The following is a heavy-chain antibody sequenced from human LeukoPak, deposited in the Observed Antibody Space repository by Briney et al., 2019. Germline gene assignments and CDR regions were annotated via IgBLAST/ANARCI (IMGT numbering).Heavy chain of an antibody. D-gene: IGHD6-19*01. CDR3: AKESWGSGWYDY. V-gene: IGHV3-23*01. J-gene: IGHJ4*02. CDR1: GFTFSSYA. CDR2: ISGSGGST. Sequence: GGSLRLSCAASGFTFSSYAMSWVRQAPGRGLEWVSAISGSGGSTYYADSVKGWFTISRDNSKNTLYLQMNSLRAEDTAVYYCAKESWGSGWYDYWGQGTLVTVSS.